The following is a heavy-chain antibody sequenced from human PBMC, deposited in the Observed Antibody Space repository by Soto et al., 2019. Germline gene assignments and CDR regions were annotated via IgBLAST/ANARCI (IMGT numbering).Heavy chain of an antibody. CDR1: GFTFSDYY. CDR3: ARDYRRSMYSSSWYVVDY. D-gene: IGHD6-13*01. J-gene: IGHJ4*02. V-gene: IGHV3-11*01. CDR2: ISSSGSTI. Sequence: GGSLRLSCAASGFTFSDYYMSWIRQAPGKGLEWVSYISSSGSTIYYADFVKGRFTISRDNAKNSLYLQMNSLSAEDTAVYYCARDYRRSMYSSSWYVVDYWGQGTLVTVSS.